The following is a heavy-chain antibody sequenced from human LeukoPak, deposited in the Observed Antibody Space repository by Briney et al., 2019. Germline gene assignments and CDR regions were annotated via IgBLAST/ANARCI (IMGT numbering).Heavy chain of an antibody. CDR3: ARVRAVAGLNWYFDL. J-gene: IGHJ2*01. Sequence: GGSLRLSCAASGFTFSNYDMHWVRQGSGKGLEWVSAIGAAGDTFYAGSVKGRFSISRENAENSLYLQMNSLRAGDTAVYYCARVRAVAGLNWYFDLWGRGTLVTVSS. CDR1: GFTFSNYD. CDR2: IGAAGDT. V-gene: IGHV3-13*04. D-gene: IGHD6-19*01.